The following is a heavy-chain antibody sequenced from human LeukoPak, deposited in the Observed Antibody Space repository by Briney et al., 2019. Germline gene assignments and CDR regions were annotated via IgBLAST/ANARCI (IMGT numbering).Heavy chain of an antibody. V-gene: IGHV1-2*02. CDR2: INPNSGGT. CDR3: ARDGMWELRRPYNWFDP. CDR1: GYTFTGYY. Sequence: SVKVSCKASGYTFTGYYMHWVRQAPGQGLEWMGWINPNSGGTNYAQKFQGRVTMTRDTSISTAYMELSRLRSDDTAVYYCARDGMWELRRPYNWFDPWGQGTLVTVSS. J-gene: IGHJ5*02. D-gene: IGHD1-26*01.